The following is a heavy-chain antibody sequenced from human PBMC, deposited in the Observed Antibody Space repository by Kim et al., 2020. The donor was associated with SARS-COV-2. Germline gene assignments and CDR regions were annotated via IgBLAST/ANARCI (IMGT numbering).Heavy chain of an antibody. CDR2: ISWNSGKI. CDR1: GFTFDDYG. D-gene: IGHD2-8*02. CDR3: AKEIFSRFSSLPLAGGDFDC. V-gene: IGHV3-9*01. Sequence: GGSLRLSCAASGFTFDDYGMHWVRQAPGKGLEWVSSISWNSGKIQYADSVKGRFTISRDNAKNSLYLQMNSLIIEDTAFYYCAKEIFSRFSSLPLAGGDFDCWGQGALVIVSS. J-gene: IGHJ4*02.